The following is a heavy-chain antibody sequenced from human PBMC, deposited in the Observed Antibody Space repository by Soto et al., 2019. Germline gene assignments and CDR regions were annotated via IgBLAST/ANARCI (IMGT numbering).Heavy chain of an antibody. CDR3: ARGECSSNYCFTRWALDI. J-gene: IGHJ3*02. Sequence: QVQLQQWGAGLLKPSETLSLTCAVYGGSFSGYYWTWIRQTPGKGLEWIGEINHSGSTNYNPSLKSRVSISADTSKNPFSLNLTSVNAADTAVYDCARGECSSNYCFTRWALDIWGQGTVVTVSS. CDR1: GGSFSGYY. CDR2: INHSGST. D-gene: IGHD2-2*01. V-gene: IGHV4-34*01.